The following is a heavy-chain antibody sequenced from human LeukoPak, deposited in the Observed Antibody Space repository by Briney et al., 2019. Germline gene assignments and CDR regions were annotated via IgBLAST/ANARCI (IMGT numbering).Heavy chain of an antibody. CDR3: ARAGASGWYAAGWFDP. CDR1: GFPFNNYW. D-gene: IGHD6-19*01. V-gene: IGHV3-74*01. CDR2: INTDGRTT. J-gene: IGHJ5*02. Sequence: GGSLRLSCAASGFPFNNYWIHWVRQAPGKGLMWVSSINTDGRTTRYAASVQGRFTISRDNAKNTLSLQMNSLRDDDTAVYYCARAGASGWYAAGWFDPWGQGTMVTVSS.